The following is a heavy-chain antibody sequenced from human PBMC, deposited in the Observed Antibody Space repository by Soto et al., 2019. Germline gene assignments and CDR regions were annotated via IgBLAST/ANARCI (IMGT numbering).Heavy chain of an antibody. D-gene: IGHD6-13*01. J-gene: IGHJ5*02. CDR1: GFTFRSFT. CDR3: TRDASRDSSARGWFDP. V-gene: IGHV3-21*01. CDR2: ISSNSAYI. Sequence: LRLSCAASGFTFRSFTMNWVRQAPGKGLEWVSTISSNSAYIYYTDALRGRFTISRGNAKNSLHLQMNSLRAEDTAVYYCTRDASRDSSARGWFDPWGPGTPVTVSS.